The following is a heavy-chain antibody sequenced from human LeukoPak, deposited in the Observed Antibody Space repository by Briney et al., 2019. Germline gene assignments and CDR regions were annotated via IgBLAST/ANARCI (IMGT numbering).Heavy chain of an antibody. J-gene: IGHJ4*02. V-gene: IGHV3-23*01. CDR1: GFTLSSYT. CDR3: AKDSAAVGGPTTD. Sequence: GGSLRLSCAASGFTLSSYTMSWVRQAPGKGKESVSLISGSGGITYYADSVKGRFTISRDNSKNTLYLQMDSLRAEDTAVYYCAKDSAAVGGPTTDWGQGTLVTVSS. D-gene: IGHD6-13*01. CDR2: ISGSGGIT.